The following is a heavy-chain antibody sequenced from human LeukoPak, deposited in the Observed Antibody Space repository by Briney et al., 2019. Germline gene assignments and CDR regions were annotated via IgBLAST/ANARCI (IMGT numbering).Heavy chain of an antibody. Sequence: GGSLRLSCAASGFTFSSYAMHWVRQAPGKGLEYVSAISSNGGSTYYANSVKGRFTISRDNSKNTLYLQMNSLRAEDTAVYYCAKDQGKAVAAYYYYMDVWGKGTTVTVSS. V-gene: IGHV3-64*01. J-gene: IGHJ6*03. D-gene: IGHD6-19*01. CDR1: GFTFSSYA. CDR3: AKDQGKAVAAYYYYMDV. CDR2: ISSNGGST.